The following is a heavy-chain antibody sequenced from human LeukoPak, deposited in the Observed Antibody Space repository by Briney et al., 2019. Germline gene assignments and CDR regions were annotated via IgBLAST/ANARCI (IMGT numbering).Heavy chain of an antibody. V-gene: IGHV1-69*05. J-gene: IGHJ4*02. CDR3: ALAFSGYDRWFPEPPDQ. Sequence: SVKVSCKASGGTFSGYAISWVRQAPGQGLEWMGGIITNLASTNYAQKFQGRVTITTDDSTSTAYMELRSLRSEDSALYYCALAFSGYDRWFPEPPDQWGQGTLVTVSS. D-gene: IGHD5-12*01. CDR1: GGTFSGYA. CDR2: IITNLAST.